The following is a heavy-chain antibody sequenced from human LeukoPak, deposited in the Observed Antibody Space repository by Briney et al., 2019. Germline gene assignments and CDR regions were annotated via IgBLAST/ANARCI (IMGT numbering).Heavy chain of an antibody. CDR2: IYYTGST. CDR3: ARSRTPLRYFDWLY. J-gene: IGHJ4*02. CDR1: GASISSSSYS. V-gene: IGHV4-39*07. D-gene: IGHD3-9*01. Sequence: SETLSLTCTVSGASISSSSYSWVWIRQPPGKGLEWIGSIYYTGSTYYNPSLKSRVTISIDTSKNQFSLNLSSVTAADTAVYYCARSRTPLRYFDWLYWGQGTLVTVSS.